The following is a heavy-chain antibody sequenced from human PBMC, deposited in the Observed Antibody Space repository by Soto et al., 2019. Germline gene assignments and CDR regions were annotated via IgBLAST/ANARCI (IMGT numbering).Heavy chain of an antibody. D-gene: IGHD3-22*01. CDR3: ARDSPSITMIVVVIPSPISGMDV. Sequence: ESGGGVVQPGRSLRLSCAASGFTFSSYAMHWVRQAPGKGLEWVAVISYDGSNKYYADSVKGRFTISRDNSKNTLYLQMNSLRAEDTAVYYCARDSPSITMIVVVIPSPISGMDVWGQGTTVTVSS. J-gene: IGHJ6*02. V-gene: IGHV3-30-3*01. CDR2: ISYDGSNK. CDR1: GFTFSSYA.